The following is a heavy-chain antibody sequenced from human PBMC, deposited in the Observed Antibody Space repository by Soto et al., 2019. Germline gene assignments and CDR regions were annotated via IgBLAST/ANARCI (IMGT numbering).Heavy chain of an antibody. D-gene: IGHD5-12*01. CDR3: ARVGSGFVRGFDY. CDR2: IYYTGST. Sequence: SETLSLTCSVSGGSISIYYWTWIRQSPGRGLEWIGDIYYTGSTNYNPSLESRVTISLDTSKNQFSLRLTSVTAADTAVYYCARVGSGFVRGFDYWGQGTLVTVSS. J-gene: IGHJ4*02. CDR1: GGSISIYY. V-gene: IGHV4-59*01.